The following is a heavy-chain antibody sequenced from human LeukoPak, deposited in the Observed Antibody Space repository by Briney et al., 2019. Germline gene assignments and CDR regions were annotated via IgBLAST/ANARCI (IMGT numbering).Heavy chain of an antibody. D-gene: IGHD2-15*01. V-gene: IGHV4-34*01. CDR3: ARDRCSGGRCYFDY. CDR2: ISHFGST. J-gene: IGHJ4*02. CDR1: GGSFSVYS. Sequence: TSETLALTCAIYGGSFSVYSWTWIPQPPAKGWECIGEISHFGSTKCIPSLESRVSLSLDTSKNQFSLELSSVTAADTAIYYCARDRCSGGRCYFDYWGQGTLVSVSS.